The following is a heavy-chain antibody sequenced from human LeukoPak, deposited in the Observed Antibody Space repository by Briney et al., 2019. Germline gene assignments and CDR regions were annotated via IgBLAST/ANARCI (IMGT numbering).Heavy chain of an antibody. CDR2: INHSGGT. D-gene: IGHD6-25*01. V-gene: IGHV4-34*01. Sequence: SETLSLTCAVYGGSFSGYYWSWIRQPPGKGLEWIGEINHSGGTNYNPSLKSRVTISVDTSKNQFSLKLSSVTAADTAVYYCARAPLWSSGRFDPWGQGTLVTVSS. CDR3: ARAPLWSSGRFDP. CDR1: GGSFSGYY. J-gene: IGHJ5*02.